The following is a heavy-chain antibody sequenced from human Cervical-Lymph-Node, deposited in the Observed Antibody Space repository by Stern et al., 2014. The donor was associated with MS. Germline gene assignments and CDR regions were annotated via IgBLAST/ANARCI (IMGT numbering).Heavy chain of an antibody. CDR2: VWADGNNK. D-gene: IGHD2-2*01. CDR3: TRDSTSRQFDC. V-gene: IGHV3-33*01. CDR1: GFTFSNYG. J-gene: IGHJ4*02. Sequence: VQLVQSGGGVVQPGRSLILSCAASGFTFSNYGMHWVRQAPGKGLEWVAVVWADGNNKYYADSVKGRFTISRDNSKNTLYLQMNSLRGEDTAVYYCTRDSTSRQFDCWGQGTLVTVSS.